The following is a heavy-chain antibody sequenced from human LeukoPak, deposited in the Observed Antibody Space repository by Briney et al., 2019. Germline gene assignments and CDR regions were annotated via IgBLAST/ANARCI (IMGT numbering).Heavy chain of an antibody. J-gene: IGHJ6*02. CDR3: ARYQGGGWDV. CDR2: IKQDGSEM. V-gene: IGHV3-7*01. Sequence: GGSLRLSCAASGFTFSTYWMTWVRQSPEKGLEWVANIKQDGSEMYYVDSVKGRFTVSRDNAKNSLNLQMSSLRAEDTAVYYCARYQGGGWDVWGQGTTVTVSS. D-gene: IGHD6-25*01. CDR1: GFTFSTYW.